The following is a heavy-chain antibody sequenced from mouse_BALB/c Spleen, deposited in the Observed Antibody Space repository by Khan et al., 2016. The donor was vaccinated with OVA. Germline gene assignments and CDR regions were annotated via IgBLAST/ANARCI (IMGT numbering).Heavy chain of an antibody. D-gene: IGHD1-1*01. CDR2: IDPCNGST. Sequence: VQLQQSGPELMKPGASVKISCKVSGDSFTTCYIHWVQQSHGKSLEWIGYIDPCNGSTTYNQKFKGKATLTVDTSSGSACMRIGGLTSEDSSVYYCARHGTGSWFAYWGQGTLVTVSA. J-gene: IGHJ3*01. V-gene: IGHV1S135*01. CDR3: ARHGTGSWFAY. CDR1: GDSFTTCY.